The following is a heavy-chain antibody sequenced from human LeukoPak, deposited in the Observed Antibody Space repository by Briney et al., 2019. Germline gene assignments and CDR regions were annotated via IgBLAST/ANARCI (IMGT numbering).Heavy chain of an antibody. D-gene: IGHD3-3*01. CDR1: GYSISSGYH. Sequence: PSETLSLTCAVSGYSISSGYHWGWIRQPPGKGLEWIGYIHHSGTTDYNPSLKSRVIILVDTTKNQFSLKVGSLTAADTAVYYCARRLGVITRDAYDTWGQGTMVIVSS. CDR2: IHHSGTT. V-gene: IGHV4-38-2*01. J-gene: IGHJ3*02. CDR3: ARRLGVITRDAYDT.